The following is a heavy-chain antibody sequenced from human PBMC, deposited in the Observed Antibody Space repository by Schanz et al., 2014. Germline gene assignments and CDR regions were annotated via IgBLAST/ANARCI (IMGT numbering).Heavy chain of an antibody. CDR2: ISGSGGST. D-gene: IGHD3-9*01. V-gene: IGHV3-23*04. CDR3: AKDHAGSDILTALGN. CDR1: GFTLSSYG. Sequence: VQLVESGGGVVQPGRSLRLSCSASGFTLSSYGMHWVRQAPGKGLEWVSGISGSGGSTYDADSVKGRFTISRDNSKNTLYLQMNSLRAEDTAVYYCAKDHAGSDILTALGNWGQGTLVTVSS. J-gene: IGHJ4*02.